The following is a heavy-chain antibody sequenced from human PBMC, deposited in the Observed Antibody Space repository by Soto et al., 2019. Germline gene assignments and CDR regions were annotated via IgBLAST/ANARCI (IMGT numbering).Heavy chain of an antibody. CDR2: ISWNSGSI. Sequence: EVQLVESGGGLVQPGRSLRLSCAASGFTFADYAMHWVRQAPGKGLEWVSGISWNSGSIGYADSVKGRFTISRDNAKNSLYLQMNSLRAEDTALYYCAKDMRYYGPGTDWGQGTLVTVSS. J-gene: IGHJ4*02. D-gene: IGHD3-10*01. V-gene: IGHV3-9*01. CDR1: GFTFADYA. CDR3: AKDMRYYGPGTD.